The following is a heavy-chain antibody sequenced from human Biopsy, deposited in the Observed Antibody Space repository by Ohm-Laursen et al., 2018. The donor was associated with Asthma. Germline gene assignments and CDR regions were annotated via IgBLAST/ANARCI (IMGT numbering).Heavy chain of an antibody. Sequence: SLRLSCTASGFTFSSYWMHWVRQAPGKGLMWVSRINSDGSSTTYADSVKGRFTISRDNAKNSLYLQMNSLRGADTALYYCVKDIRLQLWGFDSWGQGTLVTVSS. V-gene: IGHV3-74*01. CDR1: GFTFSSYW. CDR2: INSDGSST. CDR3: VKDIRLQLWGFDS. J-gene: IGHJ4*02. D-gene: IGHD6-13*01.